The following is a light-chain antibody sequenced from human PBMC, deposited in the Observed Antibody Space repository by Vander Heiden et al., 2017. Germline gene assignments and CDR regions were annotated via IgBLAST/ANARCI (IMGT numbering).Light chain of an antibody. CDR2: GNS. CDR1: SSNIGANYD. J-gene: IGLJ3*02. V-gene: IGLV1-40*01. CDR3: QSYDSSLSGWV. Sequence: QSVLTQPPSASGAPGQRVTISCTGSSSNIGANYDVHWYQQLPGTAPKLLIFGNSSRPSGVPDRFSGSKSGTSASLAITGLQAEDEADYYCQSYDSSLSGWVFGGGTKLTVL.